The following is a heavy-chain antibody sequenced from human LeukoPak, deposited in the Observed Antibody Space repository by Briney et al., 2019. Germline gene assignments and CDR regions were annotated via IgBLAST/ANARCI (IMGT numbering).Heavy chain of an antibody. CDR3: ARDGAVAGLDAFDI. CDR1: GGTFSSYA. Sequence: SVKVSCKASGGTFSSYAVSWVRQAPGQGLEWMGGIIPIFGTANYAQKFQGRVTITADESTSTAYTELSSLRSEDTAVYYCARDGAVAGLDAFDIWGQGTMVTVSS. D-gene: IGHD6-19*01. V-gene: IGHV1-69*13. CDR2: IIPIFGTA. J-gene: IGHJ3*02.